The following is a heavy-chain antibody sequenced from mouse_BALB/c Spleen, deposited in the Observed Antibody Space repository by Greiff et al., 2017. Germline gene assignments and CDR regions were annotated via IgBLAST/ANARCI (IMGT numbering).Heavy chain of an antibody. CDR1: GFSLTSYG. Sequence: QVQLKESGPGLVAPSQSLSITCTVSGFSLTSYGVHWVRQPPGKGLEWLGVIWAGGSTNYNSALMSRLSISKDNSKSQVFLKMNSLQTDDTAMYYCARVKVYYGNDYYAMDYWGQGTSVTVSS. CDR2: IWAGGST. V-gene: IGHV2-9*02. CDR3: ARVKVYYGNDYYAMDY. J-gene: IGHJ4*01. D-gene: IGHD2-1*01.